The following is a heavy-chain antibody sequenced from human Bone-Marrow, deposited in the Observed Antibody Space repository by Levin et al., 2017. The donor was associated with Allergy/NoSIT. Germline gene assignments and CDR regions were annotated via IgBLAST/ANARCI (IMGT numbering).Heavy chain of an antibody. V-gene: IGHV3-33*01. D-gene: IGHD3-3*01. Sequence: QAGGSLRLSCAASGFTFSTYAMHWVRQAPGRGLEWVAIIWHDGSMKFYGDSVKGRFTISRDNSKDILYLQMTSLRAEDTGVYFCVRPYDFWSGVKNYFDAWGQGILVTVSS. CDR2: IWHDGSMK. CDR3: VRPYDFWSGVKNYFDA. J-gene: IGHJ4*02. CDR1: GFTFSTYA.